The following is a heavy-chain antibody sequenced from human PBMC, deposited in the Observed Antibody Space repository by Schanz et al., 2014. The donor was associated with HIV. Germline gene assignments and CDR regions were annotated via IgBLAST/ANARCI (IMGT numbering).Heavy chain of an antibody. Sequence: EVQLVESGGGLVKPGGSLRLSCAASRFTFSVYAMNWVRQAPGKGLEWVSSIDSSSSYKYYADSVKGRFTISRDNAKNSLYLQMNTLRAEDTAVYYCAREDGWLGDIYYFGLDVWGRGTTVTVSS. V-gene: IGHV3-21*01. CDR1: RFTFSVYA. D-gene: IGHD3-10*01. CDR3: AREDGWLGDIYYFGLDV. J-gene: IGHJ6*02. CDR2: IDSSSSYK.